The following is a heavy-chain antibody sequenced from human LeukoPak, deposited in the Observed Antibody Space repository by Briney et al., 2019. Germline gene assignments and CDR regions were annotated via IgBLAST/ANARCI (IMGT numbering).Heavy chain of an antibody. J-gene: IGHJ6*02. Sequence: PGGSLRLSCAATGFTFSSYEMNWVRQAPGKGLEWVSYVSSSGSTIYYADSVKGRFTISRDNAKNSLYLQMNSLRAEDTAAYYCARDLGYSSSWYYYYGMDVWGQGTTVTVSS. CDR1: GFTFSSYE. CDR3: ARDLGYSSSWYYYYGMDV. D-gene: IGHD6-13*01. CDR2: VSSSGSTI. V-gene: IGHV3-48*03.